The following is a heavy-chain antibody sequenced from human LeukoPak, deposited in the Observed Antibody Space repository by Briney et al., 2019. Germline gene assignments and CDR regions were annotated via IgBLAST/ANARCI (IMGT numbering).Heavy chain of an antibody. CDR2: IYYSGST. D-gene: IGHD6-13*01. CDR3: ARERYSSSWYGLDY. CDR1: GGSIGSYY. Sequence: SETLSLTCTVSGGSIGSYYWSWIRQPPGKGLEWIGYIYYSGSTNYNPSLKSRVTISVDTPKNQFSLKLSSVTAADTAVYYCARERYSSSWYGLDYWGQGTLVTVSS. V-gene: IGHV4-59*01. J-gene: IGHJ4*02.